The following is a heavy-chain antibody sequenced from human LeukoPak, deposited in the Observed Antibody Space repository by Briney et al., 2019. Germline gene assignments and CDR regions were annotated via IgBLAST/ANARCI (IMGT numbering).Heavy chain of an antibody. CDR2: SYSSGST. CDR1: GRSFSGSY. CDR3: VRRGGRFDT. J-gene: IGHJ5*02. V-gene: IGHV4-4*09. Sequence: SETLSLTCTVSGRSFSGSYWRWIRHPPEKGLEWIGYSYSSGSTNYTPSRKSRVTIGVDTSRNQFSLKLSSVTAADTAVYYCVRRGGRFDTWGQGTLVTVSS.